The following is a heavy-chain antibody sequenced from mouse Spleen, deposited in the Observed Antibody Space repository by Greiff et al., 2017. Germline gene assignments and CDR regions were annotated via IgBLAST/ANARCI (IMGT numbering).Heavy chain of an antibody. CDR3: ARDSLYYDYGGRYFDV. J-gene: IGHJ1*01. Sequence: EVKLMESEGGLVQPGSSMKLSCTASGFTFSDYYMAWVRQVPEKGLEWVANINYDGSSTYYLDSLKSRFIISRDNAKNILYLQMSSLKSEDTATYYCARDSLYYDYGGRYFDVWGAGTTVTVSS. D-gene: IGHD2-4*01. CDR1: GFTFSDYY. CDR2: INYDGSST. V-gene: IGHV5-16*01.